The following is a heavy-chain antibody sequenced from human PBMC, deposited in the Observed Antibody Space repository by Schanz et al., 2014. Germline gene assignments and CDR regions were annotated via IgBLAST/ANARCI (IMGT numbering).Heavy chain of an antibody. D-gene: IGHD3-10*01. Sequence: QVQLVESGGGLVKPGGSLRLSCAASGFTFSIYAMHWVRQAPGKGLEYVSAISHDGYSTYYADSVKGRFTISRDNSKNTLYLQMSSLRADDTAVYYCAKGRFGELSAFDIWGQGTMVTVSS. J-gene: IGHJ3*02. CDR2: ISHDGYST. V-gene: IGHV3-64*04. CDR1: GFTFSIYA. CDR3: AKGRFGELSAFDI.